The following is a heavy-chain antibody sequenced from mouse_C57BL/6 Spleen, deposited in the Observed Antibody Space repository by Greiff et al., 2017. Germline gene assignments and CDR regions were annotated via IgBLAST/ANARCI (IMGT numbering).Heavy chain of an antibody. Sequence: DVHLVESGGGLVQPGGSLSLSCAASGFTFTDYYMSWVRQPPGTALEWVGFIRNKANGHTTEYSESVKGRFTISRDTSHSILYLQMDALGAEDSATYYWARYEVRRGYFDVWGTGTTVTVSS. J-gene: IGHJ1*03. D-gene: IGHD2-13*01. CDR2: IRNKANGHTT. V-gene: IGHV7-3*01. CDR3: ARYEVRRGYFDV. CDR1: GFTFTDYY.